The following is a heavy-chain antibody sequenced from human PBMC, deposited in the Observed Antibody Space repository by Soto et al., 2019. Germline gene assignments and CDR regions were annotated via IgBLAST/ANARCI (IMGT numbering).Heavy chain of an antibody. CDR2: IYPGDSDT. D-gene: IGHD3-22*01. V-gene: IGHV5-51*01. CDR1: GYSFTSYW. Sequence: GESLKISCKGSGYSFTSYWIGWVRQMPGKGLEWMGIIYPGDSDTRYSPSFQGQVTISADKSISTAYLQWSSLKASDTAMDYCARQKYYDSSGYYSPQNYGMDVWGQGTTVTVS. J-gene: IGHJ6*02. CDR3: ARQKYYDSSGYYSPQNYGMDV.